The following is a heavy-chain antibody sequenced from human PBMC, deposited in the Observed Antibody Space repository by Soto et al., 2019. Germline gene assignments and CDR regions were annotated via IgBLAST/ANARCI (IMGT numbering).Heavy chain of an antibody. D-gene: IGHD5-12*01. J-gene: IGHJ6*02. CDR1: GFTFSSYE. CDR3: ARDLDGYDYYYYGMDV. V-gene: IGHV3-48*03. CDR2: ISSSGSTI. Sequence: PGGSLRLSCAASGFTFSSYEMNWVRQAPGKGLEWVSYISSSGSTIYYADSVKGRFTISRDNAKNSLYLQMNSLRAEDTAVYYCARDLDGYDYYYYGMDVWGQGTTVTVS.